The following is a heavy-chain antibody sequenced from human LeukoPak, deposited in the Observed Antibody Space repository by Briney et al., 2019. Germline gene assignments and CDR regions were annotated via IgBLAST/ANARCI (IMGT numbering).Heavy chain of an antibody. J-gene: IGHJ4*02. V-gene: IGHV3-73*01. CDR2: IRSKTNNYAT. CDR1: GFSFSGSA. D-gene: IGHD2-15*01. CDR3: SVNYCSGASCYMF. Sequence: GGSLRFSCAASGFSFSGSAMHWVRQASGKGLEWVGRIRSKTNNYATAYAASMKGKFTISRDDSKNTAYLQMNSLKTEDTAVYYCSVNYCSGASCYMFWGQGTLVTVSS.